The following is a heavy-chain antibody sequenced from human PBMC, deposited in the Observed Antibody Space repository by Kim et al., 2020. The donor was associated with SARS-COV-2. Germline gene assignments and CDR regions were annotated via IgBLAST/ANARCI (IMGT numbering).Heavy chain of an antibody. V-gene: IGHV1-46*01. J-gene: IGHJ4*02. CDR1: GYTFTNYY. Sequence: ASVKVSCKASGYTFTNYYIHWVRQAPGRGPEWLGVINPSGGGTSYPQKFEDRVTMTGDTSSSTVYMELSSLRSEDTAIYYCARDPATWGTPRYYFDSWGQGTLVTVSS. CDR2: INPSGGGT. CDR3: ARDPATWGTPRYYFDS. D-gene: IGHD7-27*01.